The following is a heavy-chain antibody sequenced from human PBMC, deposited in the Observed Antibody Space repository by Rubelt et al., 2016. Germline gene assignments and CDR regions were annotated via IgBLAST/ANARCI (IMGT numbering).Heavy chain of an antibody. CDR3: ARDSDETTVTTPDY. CDR1: GFTFSSYG. CDR2: ISYDGSNK. J-gene: IGHJ4*02. Sequence: GFTFSSYGMHWVRQAPGKGLEWVAVISYDGSNKYYADSVKGRFTISRDNSKNTLYLQMNSLRAEDTAVYYCARDSDETTVTTPDYWGQGTLVTVSS. D-gene: IGHD4-17*01. V-gene: IGHV3-30*19.